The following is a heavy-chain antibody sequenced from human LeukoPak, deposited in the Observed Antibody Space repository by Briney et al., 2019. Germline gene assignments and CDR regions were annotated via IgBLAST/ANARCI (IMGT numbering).Heavy chain of an antibody. CDR3: ARAIYSYGRDY. V-gene: IGHV1-69*04. J-gene: IGHJ4*02. CDR1: GGTFSSYA. Sequence: SVKVSCKASGGTFSSYAISWVRQAPGQGLEWMGRIIPILGIANYAQKFQGRVTITADKSTSTAYMELSSLRSEDTAVYYCARAIYSYGRDYWGQGTLVTVSS. D-gene: IGHD5-18*01. CDR2: IIPILGIA.